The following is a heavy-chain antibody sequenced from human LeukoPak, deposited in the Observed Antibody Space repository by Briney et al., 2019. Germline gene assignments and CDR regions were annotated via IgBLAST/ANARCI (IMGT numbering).Heavy chain of an antibody. Sequence: GGSLRLSCAASGFTFSSYSMNWVRQAPGKGLEWVSYISTSSSTIYYADSVKGRFTISRDNAKNSLYLQMNSLRAEDTAVYYCARSPGGWVPYDSSGYYSDYWGQGTLVTVSS. CDR2: ISTSSSTI. CDR3: ARSPGGWVPYDSSGYYSDY. V-gene: IGHV3-48*04. D-gene: IGHD3-22*01. CDR1: GFTFSSYS. J-gene: IGHJ4*02.